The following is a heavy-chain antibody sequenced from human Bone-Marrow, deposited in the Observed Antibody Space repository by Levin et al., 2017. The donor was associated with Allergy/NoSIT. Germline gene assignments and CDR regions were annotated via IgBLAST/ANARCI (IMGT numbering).Heavy chain of an antibody. D-gene: IGHD2-21*01. CDR1: GFTFSSYG. CDR3: ARDLIPGETESALGY. Sequence: GESLKISCAASGFTFSSYGMHWVRQAPGKGLEWVALISDDGRKKYYADSVRGRFTISRDNSKKTLFLQMNSLRPEDTAVYYCARDLIPGETESALGYWGQGDLVTVSS. V-gene: IGHV3-30*03. CDR2: ISDDGRKK. J-gene: IGHJ4*02.